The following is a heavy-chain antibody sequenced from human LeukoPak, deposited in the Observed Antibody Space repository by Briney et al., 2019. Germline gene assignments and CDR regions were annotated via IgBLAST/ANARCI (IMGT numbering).Heavy chain of an antibody. CDR2: VDPEDGET. CDR3: ATDLSHSSGYHNNWFDP. J-gene: IGHJ5*02. D-gene: IGHD3-22*01. CDR1: GYTFTDYY. V-gene: IGHV1-69-2*01. Sequence: ASVKISCKVSGYTFTDYYMHWVQQAPGKGLEWMGLVDPEDGETIYAEKFQGRVTITADTSTDTAYMELSSLRSEDTAVYYCATDLSHSSGYHNNWFDPWGQGTRVTVSS.